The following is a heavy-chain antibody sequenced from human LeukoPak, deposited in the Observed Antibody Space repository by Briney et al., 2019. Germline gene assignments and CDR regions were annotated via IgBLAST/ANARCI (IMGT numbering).Heavy chain of an antibody. J-gene: IGHJ4*02. D-gene: IGHD3-10*01. Sequence: GGSLRLSCAASGLTVSAYSMAWARQAPGKGLEWVSTIYDDNTYYADSVKGRFAISTDNSKNTLYLQMNSLRVEDTAVYFCAARKVRGVWFYLDYWGQGTLVTVSS. V-gene: IGHV3-23*01. CDR2: IYDDNT. CDR1: GLTVSAYS. CDR3: AARKVRGVWFYLDY.